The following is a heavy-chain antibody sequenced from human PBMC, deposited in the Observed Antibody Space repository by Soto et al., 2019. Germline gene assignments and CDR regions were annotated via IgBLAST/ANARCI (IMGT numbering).Heavy chain of an antibody. Sequence: QVQLVESGGGVVQPGRSLRLSCAASGFTFSSYAMHWVRQAPGKGLEWVAVISYDGSNKYYADSVKGRFTISRDNSKNPLYLQMNSLRAEDTAVYYCARARPVDYWGQGTLVTVSS. J-gene: IGHJ4*02. CDR1: GFTFSSYA. V-gene: IGHV3-30-3*01. CDR3: ARARPVDY. CDR2: ISYDGSNK.